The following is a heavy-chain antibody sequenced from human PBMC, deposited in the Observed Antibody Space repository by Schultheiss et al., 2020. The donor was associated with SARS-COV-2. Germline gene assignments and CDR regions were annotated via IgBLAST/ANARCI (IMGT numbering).Heavy chain of an antibody. V-gene: IGHV3-23*01. J-gene: IGHJ4*02. CDR1: GFTFSSYS. D-gene: IGHD1/OR15-1a*01. CDR3: AKAWNRLSHPYYFDY. CDR2: ISAGGENT. Sequence: GGSLRLSCAASGFTFSSYSMNWVRQAPGKGLEWVSAISAGGENTYYADSMQGRVTISRDSSKTTLFLQMNSLRAEDTAVYYCAKAWNRLSHPYYFDYWGQGTLVTVSS.